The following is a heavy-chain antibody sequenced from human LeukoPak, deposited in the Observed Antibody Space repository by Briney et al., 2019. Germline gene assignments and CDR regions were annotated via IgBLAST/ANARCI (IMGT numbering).Heavy chain of an antibody. Sequence: PSETLSLTCSVSGDSLSGASYFWTWVRQPAGKGLEWIGRIYSSGTTFYNPSLKTRVTISLEKSQNQSSLDLSSVTATDTALYFCATARAEYGDYNSYYYMDVWGKGTTVTVSS. CDR2: IYSSGTT. V-gene: IGHV4-61*02. D-gene: IGHD4-17*01. J-gene: IGHJ6*03. CDR3: ATARAEYGDYNSYYYMDV. CDR1: GDSLSGASYF.